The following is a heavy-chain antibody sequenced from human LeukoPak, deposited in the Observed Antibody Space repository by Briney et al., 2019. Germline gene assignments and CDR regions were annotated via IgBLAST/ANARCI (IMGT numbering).Heavy chain of an antibody. CDR2: ISYDGSNK. J-gene: IGHJ6*02. CDR1: GFTFSSYG. CDR3: AKDRYGDYSTSGIYYYGMDV. D-gene: IGHD4-11*01. V-gene: IGHV3-30*18. Sequence: GRFLRLSCAASGFTFSSYGMHWVRQAPGKGLEWVAVISYDGSNKYYADSVKGRFTISRDNSKSTLYLQMNSLRAEDTAVYYCAKDRYGDYSTSGIYYYGMDVWGQGTTVTVSS.